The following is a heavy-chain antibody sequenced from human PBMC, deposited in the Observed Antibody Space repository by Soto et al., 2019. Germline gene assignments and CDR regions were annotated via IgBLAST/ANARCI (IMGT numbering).Heavy chain of an antibody. D-gene: IGHD3-10*01. CDR3: ARDQVLLWFGELWNGMDV. CDR2: IWYDGSNK. Sequence: VAVIWYDGSNKYYADSVKGRFTISRDNSKNTLYLQMNSLRAEDTAVYYCARDQVLLWFGELWNGMDVWGQGTTVTVSS. J-gene: IGHJ6*02. V-gene: IGHV3-33*01.